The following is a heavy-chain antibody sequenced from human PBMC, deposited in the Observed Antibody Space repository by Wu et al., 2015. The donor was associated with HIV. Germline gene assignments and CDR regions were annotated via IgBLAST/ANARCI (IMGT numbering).Heavy chain of an antibody. D-gene: IGHD4-17*01. CDR2: TNPSGGNT. CDR1: GYTFTDYY. Sequence: QVQLVQSGTEVKKPETSVTISCKASGYTFTDYYIHWVRQAPGQGLEWVGMTNPSGGNTRFAQKFRGRATMTRDTSATTVNMNLRYLKEEDTALYYCVRERYGAVSGLSMDVWGRGTTVIVS. J-gene: IGHJ6*03. V-gene: IGHV1-46*01. CDR3: VRERYGAVSGLSMDV.